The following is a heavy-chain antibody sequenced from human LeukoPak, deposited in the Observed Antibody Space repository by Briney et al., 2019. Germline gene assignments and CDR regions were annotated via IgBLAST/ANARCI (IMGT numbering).Heavy chain of an antibody. CDR3: AREHENSYYYYSMDV. D-gene: IGHD2/OR15-2a*01. Sequence: GGSLRLSCAASGNYWMHWVRQVPGKGLVWVSHINSDGSWTSYADSVKGRFTISRDNAKNTLYLQMNSLRAEDTAVYYCAREHENSYYYYSMDVWGQGTTVTVSS. CDR1: GNYW. CDR2: INSDGSWT. V-gene: IGHV3-74*01. J-gene: IGHJ6*02.